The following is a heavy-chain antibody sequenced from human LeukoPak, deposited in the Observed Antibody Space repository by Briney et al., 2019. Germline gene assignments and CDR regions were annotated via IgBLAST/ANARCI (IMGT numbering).Heavy chain of an antibody. D-gene: IGHD4-17*01. CDR3: ARDWFDGDYDRFDY. CDR2: IKQDGSQK. V-gene: IGHV3-7*03. CDR1: GFTSSSYW. J-gene: IGHJ4*02. Sequence: PGGSLRLSCAASGFTSSSYWMSWFRQAPGKGLEWVANIKQDGSQKFSVDSVKGRFTISRDNAKNSLYLQMNSLRVEDTAVYYCARDWFDGDYDRFDYWGQGTLVTVSS.